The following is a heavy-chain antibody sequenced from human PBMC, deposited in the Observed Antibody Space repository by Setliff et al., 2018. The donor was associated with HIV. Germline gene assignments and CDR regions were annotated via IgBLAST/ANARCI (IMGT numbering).Heavy chain of an antibody. J-gene: IGHJ6*02. CDR2: IDRDGSET. D-gene: IGHD3-10*01. V-gene: IGHV3-7*01. CDR3: ARKFRPGHGVDV. Sequence: GGSLRLSCVASRFTFNDYWMSWVRQAPGKGLEWVANIDRDGSETNYVDSVKGRFTIFRDNAKSSIYLQMNSLRAEDTAIYYCARKFRPGHGVDVWGQGTTVTVSS. CDR1: RFTFNDYW.